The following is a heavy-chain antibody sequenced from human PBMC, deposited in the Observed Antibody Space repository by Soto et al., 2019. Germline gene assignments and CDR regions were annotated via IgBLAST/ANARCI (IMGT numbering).Heavy chain of an antibody. CDR1: GDSISSYY. J-gene: IGHJ5*02. D-gene: IGHD5-12*01. CDR2: IYYSGST. V-gene: IGHV4-59*01. CDR3: ARGVATIGP. Sequence: TLSLTCTVSGDSISSYYWSWIRQPPGKGLEWIGYIYYSGSTNYNPSLKSRVTISVDAPKNQFSLKLTSVTAADTAVYYCARGVATIGPWGQGTLVTVSS.